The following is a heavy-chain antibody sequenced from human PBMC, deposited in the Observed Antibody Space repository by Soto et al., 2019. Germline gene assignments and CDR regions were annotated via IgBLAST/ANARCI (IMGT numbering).Heavy chain of an antibody. D-gene: IGHD2-15*01. CDR3: AREVVVAATHKPNWYFDL. Sequence: PSETLSLTCTVSGGSISSGDYYWSWIRQPPGKGLEWIGYIYHSGSTYYNPSLKSRVTISVDTSKNQFSLKLSSVTAADTAVYYCAREVVVAATHKPNWYFDLWGRGTLVTVSS. V-gene: IGHV4-30-4*01. CDR2: IYHSGST. CDR1: GGSISSGDYY. J-gene: IGHJ2*01.